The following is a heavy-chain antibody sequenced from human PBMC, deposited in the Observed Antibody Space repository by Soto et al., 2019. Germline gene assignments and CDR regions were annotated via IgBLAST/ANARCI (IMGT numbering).Heavy chain of an antibody. D-gene: IGHD3-9*01. CDR3: AKDRGAVTYFGSPSDY. V-gene: IGHV3-23*01. CDR1: GFTFSSYA. Sequence: PGGSLRLSCAASGFTFSSYAMSWVRQAPGKGLEWVSAISGSGGSTYYADSVKGRFTISRDNSKNTLYLQMNSLRAEDTAVYYCAKDRGAVTYFGSPSDYWGQGTLVTVS. CDR2: ISGSGGST. J-gene: IGHJ4*02.